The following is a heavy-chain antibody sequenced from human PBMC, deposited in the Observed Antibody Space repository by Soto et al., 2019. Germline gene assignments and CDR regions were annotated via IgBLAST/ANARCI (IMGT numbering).Heavy chain of an antibody. D-gene: IGHD3-22*01. Sequence: RLSCAASGFTFSSYAMSWVRQAPGKGLEWVSAISGSGGSTYYADSVKGRFTISRDNSKNTLYLQMNSLRAEDTAVYYCAKDYEGYYYDSPFDYWGQGTLVTVSS. CDR1: GFTFSSYA. V-gene: IGHV3-23*01. CDR2: ISGSGGST. J-gene: IGHJ4*02. CDR3: AKDYEGYYYDSPFDY.